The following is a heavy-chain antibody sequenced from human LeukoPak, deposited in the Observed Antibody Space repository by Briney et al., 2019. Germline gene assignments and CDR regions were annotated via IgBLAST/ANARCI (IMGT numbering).Heavy chain of an antibody. CDR3: AREMATISFGP. Sequence: GSLRLSCAASGFTFSSYGMSWVRQAPGKGLEWVSAISGSGGSTYYADSVKGRFTISRDNAKNSLYLQMNSLRAEDTAVYYCAREMATISFGPWGQGTLVTVSS. J-gene: IGHJ5*02. D-gene: IGHD5-24*01. V-gene: IGHV3-23*01. CDR2: ISGSGGST. CDR1: GFTFSSYG.